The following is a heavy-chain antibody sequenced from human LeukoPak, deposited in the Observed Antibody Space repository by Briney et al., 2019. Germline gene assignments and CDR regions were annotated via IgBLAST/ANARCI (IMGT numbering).Heavy chain of an antibody. D-gene: IGHD5-18*01. CDR2: ISWNSGTI. J-gene: IGHJ4*02. V-gene: IGHV3-9*01. Sequence: PEGSLRLSCAASEFTFDDYAMHWVRQAPGMGLEWVSGISWNSGTIVYADSVKGRFTISRDNAKNSLYLQMNNLRAEDTALYYCAKDLNHFGYTYGHPLDYWGQGTLVTVSS. CDR3: AKDLNHFGYTYGHPLDY. CDR1: EFTFDDYA.